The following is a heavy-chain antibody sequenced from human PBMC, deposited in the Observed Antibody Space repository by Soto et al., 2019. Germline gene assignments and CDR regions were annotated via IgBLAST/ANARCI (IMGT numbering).Heavy chain of an antibody. V-gene: IGHV1-3*04. CDR2: INTGNGNT. D-gene: IGHD1-1*01. CDR3: ARRRERYFDY. CDR1: GYIFTNYA. J-gene: IGHJ4*02. Sequence: QVQLVQSETEVKKPGASVKVSCKTSGYIFTNYAIHWVRQAPGQMLEWMGWINTGNGNTKYSQKFQDRVTIARDTSASTAYMQLSSLTSEDTAVYYCARRRERYFDYWGQGTLVTVSS.